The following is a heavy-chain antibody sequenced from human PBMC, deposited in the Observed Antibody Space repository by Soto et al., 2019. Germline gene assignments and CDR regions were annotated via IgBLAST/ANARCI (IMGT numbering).Heavy chain of an antibody. CDR3: ARDLKEYCSDGKCNWFDP. J-gene: IGHJ5*02. CDR1: GASITTYY. CDR2: ISYSGST. Sequence: QVQLQESGPGLVKPSDTLSLTCTVSGASITTYYWSWIRQPPGKGLEWIGYISYSGSTDYNPSLKRRGTISFDASNNQTSLPVRSATAADAAVYYCARDLKEYCSDGKCNWFDPWGQGTLVTVSS. D-gene: IGHD2-15*01. V-gene: IGHV4-59*01.